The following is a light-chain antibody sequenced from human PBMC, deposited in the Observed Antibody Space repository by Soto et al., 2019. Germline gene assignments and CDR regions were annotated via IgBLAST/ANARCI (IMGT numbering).Light chain of an antibody. Sequence: VVLTQSPATLSLSPGEPATLSCRASRPGYINALAWYQQKPGRTPTLLIYGASTRATGIPDRFSATGSGTDFSLTISSVEPEDFAVYYCQQYGASPFTFGPGTRVEI. J-gene: IGKJ3*01. CDR1: RPGYINA. V-gene: IGKV3-20*01. CDR2: GAS. CDR3: QQYGASPFT.